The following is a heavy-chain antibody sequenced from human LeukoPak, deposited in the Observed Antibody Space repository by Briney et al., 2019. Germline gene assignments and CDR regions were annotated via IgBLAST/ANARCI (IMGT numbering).Heavy chain of an antibody. V-gene: IGHV1-2*02. Sequence: ASVKVSCKALGYTFTDHYFHWLRQAPGQGIEWMGWIHPGRGDTNNAQKFQGRVSLTRDMSISTAYMELSRLTSDDTAVYYCARDHNWGPDYWGQGTLVSVSS. CDR2: IHPGRGDT. J-gene: IGHJ4*02. D-gene: IGHD7-27*01. CDR3: ARDHNWGPDY. CDR1: GYTFTDHY.